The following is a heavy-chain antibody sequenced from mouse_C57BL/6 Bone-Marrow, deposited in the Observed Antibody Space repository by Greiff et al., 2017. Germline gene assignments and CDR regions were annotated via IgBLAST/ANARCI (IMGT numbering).Heavy chain of an antibody. CDR3: TRSGTAQATPDY. CDR1: GYTFTDYE. CDR2: IDPETGGT. V-gene: IGHV1-15*01. Sequence: VQLQESGAELVRPGASVTLSCKASGYTFTDYEMHWVKQTPVHGLEWIGAIDPETGGTAYNQKFKGKAILTADKSSSTAYMELRSLTSEDSAVYYCTRSGTAQATPDYWGQGTTLTVSS. J-gene: IGHJ2*01. D-gene: IGHD3-2*02.